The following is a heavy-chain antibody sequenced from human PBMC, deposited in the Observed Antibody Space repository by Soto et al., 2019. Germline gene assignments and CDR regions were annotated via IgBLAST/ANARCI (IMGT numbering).Heavy chain of an antibody. J-gene: IGHJ4*02. CDR2: VSGSGGNT. CDR3: ARPKFDYYDSSGYYLEKDYFDY. D-gene: IGHD3-22*01. Sequence: GGSLRLSCAASGFTFRNYAMNWVRQAPGKWLEWVSGVSGSGGNTFYADSVKGRFTISRDNSKNTLYLQMNSLRAEDTAVYYCARPKFDYYDSSGYYLEKDYFDYWGQGTLVTVSS. V-gene: IGHV3-23*01. CDR1: GFTFRNYA.